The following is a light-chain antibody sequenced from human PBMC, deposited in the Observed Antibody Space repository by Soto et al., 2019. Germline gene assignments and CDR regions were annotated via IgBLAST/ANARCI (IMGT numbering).Light chain of an antibody. CDR3: QQYGSSVLT. J-gene: IGKJ4*01. Sequence: EIVLTQSLDTLSLSPGERATLSCRARQSVSTNSLAWYQQRPGQAPRPLIYGASSRATGTPDRFSGSGSGTDFTLIISRLEPEDFAVYYCQQYGSSVLTFGGGTKVDIK. V-gene: IGKV3-20*01. CDR2: GAS. CDR1: QSVSTNS.